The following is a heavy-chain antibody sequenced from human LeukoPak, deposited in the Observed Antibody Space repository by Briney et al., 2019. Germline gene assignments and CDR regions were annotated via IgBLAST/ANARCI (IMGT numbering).Heavy chain of an antibody. V-gene: IGHV3-48*01. CDR3: ARDAGGCGGDRPSFDY. J-gene: IGHJ4*02. D-gene: IGHD2-21*01. Sequence: GGSLRLSCAASGFTFSSYSMNWVRQAPGKGLEWVSYISSSSSTIYYADSVEGRFTISRDNAKNSLYLQMNSLRAEDTAVYYCARDAGGCGGDRPSFDYWGQGTLVTVSS. CDR2: ISSSSSTI. CDR1: GFTFSSYS.